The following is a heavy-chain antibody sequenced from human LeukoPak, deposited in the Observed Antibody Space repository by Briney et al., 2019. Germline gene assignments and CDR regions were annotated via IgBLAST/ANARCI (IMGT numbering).Heavy chain of an antibody. CDR3: ARGGDDSSGYSDFDY. D-gene: IGHD3-22*01. V-gene: IGHV4-59*01. CDR1: GGSISSYY. Sequence: SETLSLTCTVSGGSISSYYWSWLRQPPGKGLDWIGYIYYSGSTNYNPSLKSRVTISVDTSKNQFSLELSSVTAADTAVYYCARGGDDSSGYSDFDYWGQGTLVTVSS. CDR2: IYYSGST. J-gene: IGHJ4*02.